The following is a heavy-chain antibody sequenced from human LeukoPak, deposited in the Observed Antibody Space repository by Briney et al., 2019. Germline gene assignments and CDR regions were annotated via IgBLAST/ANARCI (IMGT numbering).Heavy chain of an antibody. Sequence: PGGSLRLSCAASGFTFSSYSMNWVRHAPGKGREWVSPIRSSISYIYYADSVKGRFTISRDNAKNSLYLQMNSLRAEDTAVYYCAGHYYGSGSYYPVPWGQRTLVTVSS. D-gene: IGHD3-10*01. CDR3: AGHYYGSGSYYPVP. CDR1: GFTFSSYS. V-gene: IGHV3-21*01. CDR2: IRSSISYI. J-gene: IGHJ5*02.